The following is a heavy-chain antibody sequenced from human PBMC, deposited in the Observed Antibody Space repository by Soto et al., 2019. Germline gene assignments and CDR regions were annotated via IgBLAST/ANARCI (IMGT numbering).Heavy chain of an antibody. V-gene: IGHV4-30-2*06. CDR3: ARDGREASGMDV. D-gene: IGHD1-26*01. CDR1: GVTMSYGAYS. J-gene: IGHJ6*02. CDR2: ISHLETT. Sequence: SETLSLTCSVSGVTMSYGAYSWNWIRQSPGKGLEWLGYISHLETTYYNPSFRSRLSLSIDRTRNQFFLSLSSMTTADKAVYYCARDGREASGMDVWGQGTKVTVSS.